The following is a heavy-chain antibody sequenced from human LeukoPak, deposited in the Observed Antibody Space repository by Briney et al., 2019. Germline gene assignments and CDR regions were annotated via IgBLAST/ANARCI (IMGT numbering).Heavy chain of an antibody. CDR3: ARVEYSSGWYFDY. CDR1: GYSISSGYY. V-gene: IGHV4-38-2*01. Sequence: KPSETLSLTCAVSGYSISSGYYWGWIRQPPGKGLEWIGSIYHSGSTYYNPSLKSRVTISVDTSKNQFSLKLSSVTAADTAVCYCARVEYSSGWYFDYWGQGTLVTVSS. D-gene: IGHD6-19*01. J-gene: IGHJ4*02. CDR2: IYHSGST.